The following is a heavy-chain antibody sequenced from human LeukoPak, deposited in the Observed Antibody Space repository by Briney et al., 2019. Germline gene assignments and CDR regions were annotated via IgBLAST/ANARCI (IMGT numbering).Heavy chain of an antibody. D-gene: IGHD3-22*01. CDR1: GFTFSSYS. CDR2: ISSSSSSYI. V-gene: IGHV3-21*01. Sequence: GGSLRLSCAASGFTFSSYSMNWIRQAPGKGLEWVSSISSSSSSYIYYADSVKGRFTISRDNAKNSLYLQMNSLRAEDTAVYYCARDGNDSSGYSTPRAFDIWGQGTMVTVSS. J-gene: IGHJ3*02. CDR3: ARDGNDSSGYSTPRAFDI.